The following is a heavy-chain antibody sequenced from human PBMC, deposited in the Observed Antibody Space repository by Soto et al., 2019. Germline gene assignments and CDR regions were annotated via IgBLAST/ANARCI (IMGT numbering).Heavy chain of an antibody. D-gene: IGHD2-8*01. V-gene: IGHV3-64*01. Sequence: EVQLVESGGGLVQPGGSLRLSCATSGFTFSTYAMHWVRQAPGKGLEYVSAISSNGRSTYYANSVKGRFTISRDNSKNPLYLQMDSVRAEGMAVYYCARDRWTKGVCYAPSDYWGQGTLVTVSS. CDR1: GFTFSTYA. J-gene: IGHJ4*02. CDR2: ISSNGRST. CDR3: ARDRWTKGVCYAPSDY.